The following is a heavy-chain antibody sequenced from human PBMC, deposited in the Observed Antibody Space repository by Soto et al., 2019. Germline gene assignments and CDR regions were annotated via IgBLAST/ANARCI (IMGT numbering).Heavy chain of an antibody. D-gene: IGHD7-27*01. CDR3: ARGPSGDKVDS. V-gene: IGHV4-30-4*01. CDR1: GGSISTVDYW. Sequence: QVQLQESGPGLVKPSQTLSLTCTVSGGSISTVDYWWSWIRQSPDMGLEWIGHIYDGGRAYTNPSRESRVTMSVDTSKSQLSLTLSSVSAADTAVYYCARGPSGDKVDSWGQGTLVTVSS. CDR2: IYDGGRA. J-gene: IGHJ4*02.